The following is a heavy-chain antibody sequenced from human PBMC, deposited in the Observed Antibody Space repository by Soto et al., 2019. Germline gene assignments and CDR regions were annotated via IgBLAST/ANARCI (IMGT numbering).Heavy chain of an antibody. CDR2: ISYDGDNK. CDR3: AEDEPAAAGYQNNYYALDV. J-gene: IGHJ6*02. Sequence: SLRVSCTASGFRFSGYAMHWVRQAPGKGLDWVAVISYDGDNKYHSESVRGRFTISRDNSMNVLYLQMTSLKTEDMGVYYCAEDEPAAAGYQNNYYALDVWGQGTTVTVSS. D-gene: IGHD6-13*01. V-gene: IGHV3-30*18. CDR1: GFRFSGYA.